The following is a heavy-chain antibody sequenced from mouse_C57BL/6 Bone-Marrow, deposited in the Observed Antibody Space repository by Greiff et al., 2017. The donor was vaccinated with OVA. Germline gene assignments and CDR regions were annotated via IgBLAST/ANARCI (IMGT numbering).Heavy chain of an antibody. J-gene: IGHJ3*01. CDR1: GYSITSGYY. Sequence: ESGPGLVKPAQSLSLTCSVTGYSITSGYYWNWIRQSPGNKLEWMGYIRYDGSNNYNPYLKNRISITRDTSKNQLFLKLNSVTTEDTATYYCAREDDYGSSSWFAYWGQGTLVTVSA. CDR3: AREDDYGSSSWFAY. CDR2: IRYDGSN. V-gene: IGHV3-6*01. D-gene: IGHD1-1*01.